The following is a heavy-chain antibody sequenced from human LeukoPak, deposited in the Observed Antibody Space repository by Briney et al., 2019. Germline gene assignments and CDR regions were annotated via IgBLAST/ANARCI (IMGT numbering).Heavy chain of an antibody. J-gene: IGHJ5*02. CDR1: GGSISSYY. CDR2: IYTSGST. CDR3: ARTHRDSSGYYFAWFDP. V-gene: IGHV4-4*07. D-gene: IGHD3-22*01. Sequence: SETLSLTCTVSGGSISSYYWSWIRQPAGKGLEWIGRIYTSGSTNYNPSLKSRVTMSVDTSKNQFSLKLSSVTAADTAVYYCARTHRDSSGYYFAWFDPWGQGTLVTVSS.